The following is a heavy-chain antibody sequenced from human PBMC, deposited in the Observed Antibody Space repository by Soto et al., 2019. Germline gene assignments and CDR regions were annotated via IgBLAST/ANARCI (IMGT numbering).Heavy chain of an antibody. CDR1: GFTFSSYG. J-gene: IGHJ6*02. D-gene: IGHD6-6*01. V-gene: IGHV3-33*01. CDR3: ARGASFYSSSVNGMDV. CDR2: IWYDGSNK. Sequence: GGPMRLSCASSGFTFSSYGMHLVRKAPGKGLEWVAVIWYDGSNKYYADSVKGRFTISRDNSKNTLYLQMNSLRAEDTAVYYCARGASFYSSSVNGMDVWGQGTTVTVSS.